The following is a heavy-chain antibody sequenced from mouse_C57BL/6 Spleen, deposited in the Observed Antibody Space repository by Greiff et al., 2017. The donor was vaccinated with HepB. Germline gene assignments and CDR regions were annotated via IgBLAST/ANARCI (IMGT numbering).Heavy chain of an antibody. CDR2: ISDGGSYT. Sequence: EVQLVESGGGLVKPGGSLKLSCAASGFTFSSYAMSWVRQTPEKRLEWVATISDGGSYTYYPDNVKGRFTISRDNAKNNLYLQMSHLKSEDTAMYYCARARDYYGSSYYAMDYWGQGTSVTVSS. V-gene: IGHV5-4*01. J-gene: IGHJ4*01. CDR1: GFTFSSYA. D-gene: IGHD1-1*01. CDR3: ARARDYYGSSYYAMDY.